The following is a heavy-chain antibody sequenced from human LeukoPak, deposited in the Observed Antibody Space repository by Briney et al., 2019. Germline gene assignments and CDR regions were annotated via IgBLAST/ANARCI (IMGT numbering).Heavy chain of an antibody. J-gene: IGHJ6*02. D-gene: IGHD3-10*01. CDR3: ARNPMVRGVIDYYYGMDV. CDR1: GYTFSSHG. V-gene: IGHV3-74*01. Sequence: HGASLKLSCAASGYTFSSHGMHWVRQAPGQGLVWVSRINSNGGSISYAENVKGRFTMSRDNAKNTLYLQMNSLRAEDTAVYYCARNPMVRGVIDYYYGMDVWGQGTTVTVSS. CDR2: INSNGGSI.